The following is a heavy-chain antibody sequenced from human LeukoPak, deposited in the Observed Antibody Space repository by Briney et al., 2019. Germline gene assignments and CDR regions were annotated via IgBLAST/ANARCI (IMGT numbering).Heavy chain of an antibody. CDR2: IWYDGSNK. J-gene: IGHJ4*02. Sequence: RVSLRLSCAASGFTFSSYGMHWVRQSPGKGLVWVAVIWYDGSNKYYAASVKGRFTISRDNSKNTLYLQMNSLRAEDTAVYYCARVFYYDSSGPIDYWGQGTLVTVSS. CDR3: ARVFYYDSSGPIDY. D-gene: IGHD3-22*01. CDR1: GFTFSSYG. V-gene: IGHV3-33*01.